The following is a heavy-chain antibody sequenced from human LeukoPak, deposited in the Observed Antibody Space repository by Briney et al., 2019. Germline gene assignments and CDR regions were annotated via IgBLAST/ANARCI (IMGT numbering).Heavy chain of an antibody. D-gene: IGHD5-18*01. CDR2: INPSGGST. CDR3: ARATYSYGVDYYYYYGMDV. V-gene: IGHV1-46*01. Sequence: ASVKVSCKASGYTFTSYYMHWVRQAPGQGLECMGIINPSGGSTNYAQKLQGRVTMTRDTSTSTVYMDLSSLRSEDTAVYYCARATYSYGVDYYYYYGMDVWGHGTTVTVSS. J-gene: IGHJ6*02. CDR1: GYTFTSYY.